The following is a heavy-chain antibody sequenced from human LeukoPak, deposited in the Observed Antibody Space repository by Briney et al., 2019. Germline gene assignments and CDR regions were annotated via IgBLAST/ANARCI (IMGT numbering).Heavy chain of an antibody. CDR1: GGSVSSGSYY. Sequence: SETLSLTCTVSGGSVSSGSYYWSWIRQPPGKGLEWIGYIYYSGSTNYNPSLKSRVTISVDTSKNQFSLKLSSVTAADTAVYYCARAPRYYDSSGYPDSGMDVWGQGTTVTVSS. CDR2: IYYSGST. J-gene: IGHJ6*02. V-gene: IGHV4-61*01. D-gene: IGHD3-22*01. CDR3: ARAPRYYDSSGYPDSGMDV.